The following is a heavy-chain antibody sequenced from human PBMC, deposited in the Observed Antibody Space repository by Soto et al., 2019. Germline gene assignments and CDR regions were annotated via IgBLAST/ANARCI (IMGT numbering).Heavy chain of an antibody. Sequence: SVKVSCKAPGGTFSSYAISWVRQAPGQGLEWMGGIIPIFGTANYAQKFQGRVTITADESTSTAYMELSSLRSEDTAVYYCARGSDRGYYYDSSGFDYWGQGTLVTVSS. D-gene: IGHD3-22*01. V-gene: IGHV1-69*13. J-gene: IGHJ4*02. CDR3: ARGSDRGYYYDSSGFDY. CDR2: IIPIFGTA. CDR1: GGTFSSYA.